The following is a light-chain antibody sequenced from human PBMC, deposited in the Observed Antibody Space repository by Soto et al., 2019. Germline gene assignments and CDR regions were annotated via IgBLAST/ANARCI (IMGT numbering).Light chain of an antibody. J-gene: IGKJ5*01. Sequence: DIQMTQFPSTLSGTVGDRVTITCRASQTISSWLAWYQQKKGKAPKLLIYKASTLKSGVPSRLSGSGYGTELTITISSMQPDDFDTYYCQQYNSYSITFGQGTRLEIK. V-gene: IGKV1-5*03. CDR2: KAS. CDR3: QQYNSYSIT. CDR1: QTISSW.